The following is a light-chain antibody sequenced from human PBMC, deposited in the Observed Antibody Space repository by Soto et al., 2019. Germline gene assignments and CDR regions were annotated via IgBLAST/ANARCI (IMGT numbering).Light chain of an antibody. CDR1: SSDVGGYNY. V-gene: IGLV2-14*01. Sequence: QSALTQPASVSGSPGQSITISCTGTSSDVGGYNYVSWYQQHPGKAPKVMIYEVSNRPSGVSNRFSGSKSGNTASLTISGLQAEDEADYSRGSYTSINTGVFGTGTKLTVL. CDR3: GSYTSINTGV. CDR2: EVS. J-gene: IGLJ1*01.